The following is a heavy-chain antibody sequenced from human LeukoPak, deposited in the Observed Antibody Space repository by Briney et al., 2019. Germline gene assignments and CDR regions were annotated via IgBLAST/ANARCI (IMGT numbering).Heavy chain of an antibody. D-gene: IGHD6-19*01. CDR2: IKSKTDGGTT. V-gene: IGHV3-15*01. J-gene: IGHJ6*02. CDR3: AKDSSGWHYYYYGMDV. CDR1: GFTFSNAW. Sequence: GGSLRLSCAASGFTFSNAWMSWVRQAPGKGLEWVGRIKSKTDGGTTDYAAPVKGRFTISRDNSKNTLYLQMNSLRAEDTAVYYCAKDSSGWHYYYYGMDVWGQGTTVTVSS.